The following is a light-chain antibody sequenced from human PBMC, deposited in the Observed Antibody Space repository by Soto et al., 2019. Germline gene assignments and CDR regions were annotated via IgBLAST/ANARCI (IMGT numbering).Light chain of an antibody. V-gene: IGKV1D-12*01. CDR2: GAS. CDR1: QDSAGY. CDR3: QQAYSFPIT. J-gene: IGKJ5*01. Sequence: DIQVTQSPSSVSASVGDRVTIVCRASQDSAGYLAWYQPKPGRNPEXLIHGASRLQSGVPARFSGSGSGTDLTISINRLQPEDGETYYGQQAYSFPITFGQGTRLEIK.